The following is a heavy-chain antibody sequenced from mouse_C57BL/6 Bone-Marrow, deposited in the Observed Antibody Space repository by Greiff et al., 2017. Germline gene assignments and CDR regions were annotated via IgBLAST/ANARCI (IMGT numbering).Heavy chain of an antibody. V-gene: IGHV7-3*01. CDR2: IRNKANGYTT. CDR3: ASYYSNSFAY. Sequence: EVHLVESGGGLVQPGGSLSLSCAASGFTFTDYYMSWVRQPPGKALEWLGFIRNKANGYTTEYSASVKGRFTISRDNSQSTLYLQMNALRAEDSATYYCASYYSNSFAYWGQGTLVTVSA. J-gene: IGHJ3*01. D-gene: IGHD2-5*01. CDR1: GFTFTDYY.